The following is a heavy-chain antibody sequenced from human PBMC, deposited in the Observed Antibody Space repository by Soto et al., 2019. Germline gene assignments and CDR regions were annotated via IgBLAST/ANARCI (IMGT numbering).Heavy chain of an antibody. D-gene: IGHD6-13*01. J-gene: IGHJ6*02. CDR2: ISWNSGSI. CDR3: VKDRYSSSRGDGMDV. Sequence: EVPLVESGGGLVQPGRSLRLSCAASGFTFDDYAMHWVRQAPGKGLEWVSGISWNSGSIGYADSVKGRFTISRDNAKNSLYLQMNSLRAEDTALYYCVKDRYSSSRGDGMDVWGQGTTVTVSS. CDR1: GFTFDDYA. V-gene: IGHV3-9*01.